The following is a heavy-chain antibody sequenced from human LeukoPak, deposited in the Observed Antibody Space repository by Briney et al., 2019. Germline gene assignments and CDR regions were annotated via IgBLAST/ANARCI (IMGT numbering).Heavy chain of an antibody. D-gene: IGHD6-13*01. CDR2: ISGSGGST. V-gene: IGHV3-23*01. CDR1: GFTFSSYA. CDR3: AKGKAAGLLDWFDP. Sequence: PGGSLRLSCAASGFTFSSYAMSWVRQAPGKGLEWVLGISGSGGSTYYADSVKGRFTISRDDSKNTVYLQMSSLRLEDAAAYYCAKGKAAGLLDWFDPWGRGTLVTVSS. J-gene: IGHJ5*02.